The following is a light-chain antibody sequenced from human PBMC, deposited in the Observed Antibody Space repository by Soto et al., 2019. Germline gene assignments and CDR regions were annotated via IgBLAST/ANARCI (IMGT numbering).Light chain of an antibody. CDR1: SSDVGGYNY. V-gene: IGLV2-11*01. CDR3: SSYAVSDTYV. Sequence: SALTQPRSVSGSPGQSVTISCTGTSSDVGGYNYVSWYQQHPGKAPKLMIYDVSNRPSGVPDRFSGSKSGNTASLTISGLQAEDEADYYCSSYAVSDTYVFGTGTKVTVL. CDR2: DVS. J-gene: IGLJ1*01.